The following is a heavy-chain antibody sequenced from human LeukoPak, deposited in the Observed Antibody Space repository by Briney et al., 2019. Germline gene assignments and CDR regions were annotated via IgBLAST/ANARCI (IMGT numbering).Heavy chain of an antibody. V-gene: IGHV1-2*02. Sequence: AAVKVSFKPSGFSFTYYDIHWVRLAPGQGLEWMGYINPHSGVTSFPQRFRGRVTFTTDTSISAASMDLSSMTSDDTAIYYCVREGNQGLTKNFDIWGQGALVTVSS. CDR1: GFSFTYYD. CDR3: VREGNQGLTKNFDI. CDR2: INPHSGVT. D-gene: IGHD4-23*01. J-gene: IGHJ4*02.